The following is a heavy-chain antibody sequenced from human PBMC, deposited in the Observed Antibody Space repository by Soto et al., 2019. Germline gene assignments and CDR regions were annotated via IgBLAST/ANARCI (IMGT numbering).Heavy chain of an antibody. CDR2: IYYSGST. D-gene: IGHD3-22*01. J-gene: IGHJ4*02. CDR3: AREKTYYYDSSGYSPGHFDY. CDR1: GGSISSYY. Sequence: SETLSLTCTVSGGSISSYYWSWIRQPPGKGLEWIGYIYYSGSTNYNPSLKSRVTISVDTSKNQLSLKLSSVTAADTAVYYCAREKTYYYDSSGYSPGHFDYWGQGTLVTVSS. V-gene: IGHV4-59*01.